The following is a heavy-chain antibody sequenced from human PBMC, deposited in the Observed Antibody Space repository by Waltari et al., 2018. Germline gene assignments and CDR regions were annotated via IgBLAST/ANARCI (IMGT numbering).Heavy chain of an antibody. D-gene: IGHD7-27*01. V-gene: IGHV3-21*01. Sequence: EVQLVESGGGLVKPGGSLRLSCAASGFTFSSYSMNWVRQAPGKGMEWISSSSRTGTYTHDAGSVKGRFTISRDNAKNSLYLQMNSLRAEDTGVYWCATGGWGFYLDNWGQGTLVTFSS. CDR2: SSRTGTYT. J-gene: IGHJ4*02. CDR1: GFTFSSYS. CDR3: ATGGWGFYLDN.